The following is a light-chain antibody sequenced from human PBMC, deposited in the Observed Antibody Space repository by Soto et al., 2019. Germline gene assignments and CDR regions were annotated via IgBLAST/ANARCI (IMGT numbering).Light chain of an antibody. V-gene: IGKV3D-20*02. CDR2: GAS. J-gene: IGKJ5*01. CDR3: QQRSNWPPA. CDR1: QILSSRY. Sequence: EIVMTQSPATLSVSPGERATLSCRASQILSSRYLAWYQQKPGQAPRLLIYGASSRATGIPTRFSGSGSGTDFTLTISSLEPEDFAVYYCQQRSNWPPAVGQVTRLEIK.